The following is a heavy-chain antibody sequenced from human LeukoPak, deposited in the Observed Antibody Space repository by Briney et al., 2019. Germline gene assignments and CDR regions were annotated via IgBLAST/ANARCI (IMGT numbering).Heavy chain of an antibody. Sequence: GGSLRLSCAAPGFTFSSYGMHWVRQAPGKGLEWVAVISYDGSNKYYADSVKGRFTISRDNSKNTLYLQMNSLRAEDTAVYYCAKDLTVLWFGESAFDYWGQGTLVTVSS. J-gene: IGHJ4*02. CDR3: AKDLTVLWFGESAFDY. V-gene: IGHV3-30*18. D-gene: IGHD3-10*01. CDR2: ISYDGSNK. CDR1: GFTFSSYG.